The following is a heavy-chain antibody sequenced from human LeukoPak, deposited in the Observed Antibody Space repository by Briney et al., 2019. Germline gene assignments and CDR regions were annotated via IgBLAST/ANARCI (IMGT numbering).Heavy chain of an antibody. CDR2: IQHSGNT. D-gene: IGHD2-2*03. CDR3: SRDGSH. V-gene: IGHV4-39*02. CDR1: GDSINSGSYH. J-gene: IGHJ4*02. Sequence: SETLSLTCTVSGDSINSGSYHWGWIRQPPGKGLEWIGSIQHSGNTYYNPSLKSRLTISVDTSKNQFSLKLNSVTAADTAVYYCSRDGSHWGQGTLVTVSS.